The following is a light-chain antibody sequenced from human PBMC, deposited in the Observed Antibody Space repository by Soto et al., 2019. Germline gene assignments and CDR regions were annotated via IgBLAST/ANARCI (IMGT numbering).Light chain of an antibody. CDR1: QNITNN. CDR3: QQYSGLPPLP. Sequence: DSRMTQYPSSLSASIGDRVTITCQASQNITNNLSWYQQKPGKAPNLLIYHASKLAKGVTSRFSGSGSGTDFSFIITSLQREDLATYYCQQYSGLPPLPFGQGTLLEI. CDR2: HAS. J-gene: IGKJ5*01. V-gene: IGKV1-33*01.